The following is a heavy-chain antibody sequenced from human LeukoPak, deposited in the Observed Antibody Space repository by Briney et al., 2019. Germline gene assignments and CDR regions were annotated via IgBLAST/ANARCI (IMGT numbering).Heavy chain of an antibody. Sequence: PGGSLRLSCVASGFTFSSYPMIWVRQAPGKGLESVSYISDSGTVIHYADSVKGRFTLSRDNAKNSLNVQTNSLSAEDTAVYYCARVVGGMTGADYWGQGTLVTVSS. V-gene: IGHV3-48*04. CDR3: ARVVGGMTGADY. CDR2: ISDSGTVI. CDR1: GFTFSSYP. J-gene: IGHJ4*02. D-gene: IGHD3-9*01.